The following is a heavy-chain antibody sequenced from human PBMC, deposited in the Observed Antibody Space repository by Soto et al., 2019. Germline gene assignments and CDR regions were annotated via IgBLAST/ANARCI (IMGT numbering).Heavy chain of an antibody. CDR3: AKETVTFDY. D-gene: IGHD4-17*01. Sequence: QVQLVESGGGVVQPGRSLRLSCAASGFTFSSYGMHWVRQAPGKGLEWVAVISYDGSNKYYADSVKGRFNISRDNSNNPLYLQMNSLRAEDTAVYYCAKETVTFDYWGQGTLVTVSS. V-gene: IGHV3-30*18. CDR2: ISYDGSNK. J-gene: IGHJ4*02. CDR1: GFTFSSYG.